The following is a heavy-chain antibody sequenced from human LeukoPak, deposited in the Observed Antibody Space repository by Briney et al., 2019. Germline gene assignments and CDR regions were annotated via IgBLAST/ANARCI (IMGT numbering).Heavy chain of an antibody. CDR3: ARDKRVAVAGTYIYYYYMDV. CDR1: GGSISSSSYY. D-gene: IGHD6-19*01. CDR2: IYYSGST. V-gene: IGHV4-39*02. Sequence: SETLSLTCTVSGGSISSSSYYWGWIRQPPGKGLEWIGNIYYSGSTYYNPSLKSRVTISADTSKNQFSLKLSAVTAADTAVCYCARDKRVAVAGTYIYYYYMDVWGNGTTVTISS. J-gene: IGHJ6*03.